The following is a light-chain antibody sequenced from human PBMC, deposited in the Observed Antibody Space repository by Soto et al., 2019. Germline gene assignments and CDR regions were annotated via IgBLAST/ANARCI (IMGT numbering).Light chain of an antibody. J-gene: IGKJ4*01. V-gene: IGKV3-15*01. CDR1: QSVSSN. CDR3: KQYNNWPL. CDR2: GAS. Sequence: EVVLRQSPATLSVSPGERATLSCRASQSVSSNLAWYQQKPGQAPRILIYGASTRATGIQARFSGSGSGTEFTLTIRSLQPEDFAVYYCKQYNNWPLFGGGTKVDIK.